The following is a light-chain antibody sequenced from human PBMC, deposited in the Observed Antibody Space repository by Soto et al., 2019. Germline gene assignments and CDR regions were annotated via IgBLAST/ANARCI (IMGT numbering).Light chain of an antibody. CDR1: QSVSRN. CDR3: QQYNNWPRGT. Sequence: VLTQSPGNLSLSQGETATLPSRDSQSVSRNLVWYQQKPVQVPRLLIHGASTRATGIPARFSGSGSGTEFTLTISSLQSEEFAVYYCQQYNNWPRGTFGQGTKVDIK. J-gene: IGKJ1*01. CDR2: GAS. V-gene: IGKV3-15*01.